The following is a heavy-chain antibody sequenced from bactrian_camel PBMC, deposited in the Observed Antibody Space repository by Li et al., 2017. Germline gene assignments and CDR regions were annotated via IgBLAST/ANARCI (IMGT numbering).Heavy chain of an antibody. J-gene: IGHJ6*01. CDR2: IDTGGST. CDR3: AADRGPRAMGWIPFGDSGFGW. V-gene: IGHV3S26*01. Sequence: HVQLVESGGGSVQAGGSLRLSCAVSGYAYSAFCISWFRQGLGKEREGVAAIDTGGSTSYANSVQGQFTISIDNAKTTITLQMNDLEPEDSAVYYCAADRGPRAMGWIPFGDSGFGWWGQGTQVTVS. CDR1: GYAYSAFC. D-gene: IGHD5*01.